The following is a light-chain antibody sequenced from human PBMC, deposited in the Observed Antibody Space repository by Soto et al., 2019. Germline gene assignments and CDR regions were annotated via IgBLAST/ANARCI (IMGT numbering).Light chain of an antibody. J-gene: IGLJ1*01. CDR1: SSDVGGYNC. CDR3: SSCTSSSTVV. CDR2: DVS. V-gene: IGLV2-14*01. Sequence: QSALTQPASVSGSPGQSITISCTGTSSDVGGYNCVSWYQQHPGKAPKLMIYDVSNRPSGVSNRFSGSKSGNTASLTISGLQAEDEADYYCSSCTSSSTVVFGTGTKLTVL.